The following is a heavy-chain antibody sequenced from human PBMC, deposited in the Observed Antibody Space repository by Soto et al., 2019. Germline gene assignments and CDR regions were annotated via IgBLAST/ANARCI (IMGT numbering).Heavy chain of an antibody. CDR2: INHSGST. Sequence: SETLSLTCAVYGGSFSGYYWSWIRQPPGKGLEWIGEINHSGSTNYNPSLKSRVTISVDTSKNQFSLKLSSVTAADTAVYYCARLGEDSSDNWFDPWGQGNQVTVSS. D-gene: IGHD3-3*01. CDR3: ARLGEDSSDNWFDP. CDR1: GGSFSGYY. J-gene: IGHJ5*02. V-gene: IGHV4-34*01.